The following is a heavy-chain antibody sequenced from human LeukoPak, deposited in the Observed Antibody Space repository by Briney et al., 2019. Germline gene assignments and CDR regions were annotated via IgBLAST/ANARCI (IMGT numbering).Heavy chain of an antibody. CDR3: ARFGGLRYDFWSGDAFDI. Sequence: GGSLRLSCAASGFTFSSYWMSWVRQAPGKGLEWVANIKQDGSEKYYVDSVKGRFTISRDNAKNSLYLQMNSLRAEDTAVYYCARFGGLRYDFWSGDAFDIWGQGTMVTVSS. J-gene: IGHJ3*02. CDR2: IKQDGSEK. CDR1: GFTFSSYW. V-gene: IGHV3-7*01. D-gene: IGHD3-3*01.